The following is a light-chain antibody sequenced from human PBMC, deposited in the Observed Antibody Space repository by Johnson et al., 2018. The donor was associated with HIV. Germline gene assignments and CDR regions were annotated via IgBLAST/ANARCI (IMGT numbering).Light chain of an antibody. J-gene: IGLJ1*01. CDR3: GTWDGSLSLYV. CDR1: SSNIGNNY. Sequence: QSLLTQPTSVSAAPGQKVTISCSGSSSNIGNNYISWYQQLPGTAPKLLIYDNNKRPSGIPDRFSGCKSGTSATLAITGLQTGDEAEYYCGTWDGSLSLYVFGTGTKVTVL. CDR2: DNN. V-gene: IGLV1-51*01.